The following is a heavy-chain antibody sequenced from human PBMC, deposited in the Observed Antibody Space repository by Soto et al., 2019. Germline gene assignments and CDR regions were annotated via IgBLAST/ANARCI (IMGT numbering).Heavy chain of an antibody. CDR3: ARQTPRYSSPEP. V-gene: IGHV5-10-1*01. CDR2: IDPSDSYT. J-gene: IGHJ5*02. Sequence: GESLKISCKGSGYSFTSYWISWVRQMPGKGLEWMGRIDPSDSYTNYSPSFQGHVTISADKPTSTAYLQWSSLKASDTAMYYCARQTPRYSSPEPWGQGTLVTVS. CDR1: GYSFTSYW. D-gene: IGHD6-13*01.